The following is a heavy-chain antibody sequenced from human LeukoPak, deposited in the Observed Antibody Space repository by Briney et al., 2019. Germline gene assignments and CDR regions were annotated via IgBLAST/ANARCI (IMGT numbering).Heavy chain of an antibody. Sequence: GGSLRLSCAASGFSFSSYAMSWVRQAPGKGLEWVSAISGSGGSTYYADSVKGRFTISRDHSKSTLFLQMNSLRAEDKAVYYCAKSLHSSTWDQKPPYYYYYMDVWGKGTTVTVSS. CDR3: AKSLHSSTWDQKPPYYYYYMDV. CDR1: GFSFSSYA. J-gene: IGHJ6*03. CDR2: ISGSGGST. V-gene: IGHV3-23*01. D-gene: IGHD6-13*01.